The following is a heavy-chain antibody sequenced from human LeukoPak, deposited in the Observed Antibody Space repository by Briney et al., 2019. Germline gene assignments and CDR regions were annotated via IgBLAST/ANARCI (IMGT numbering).Heavy chain of an antibody. Sequence: PGGSLRLSCVASGFTFSSYAMAWVRQAPGKGLEWVSSVSGSGSGTYYADSVKGRFTISRDNSKNTLFLQMNSLRAEDTAVYYCARGILYPAFYFDYWGQGTLVTVSS. CDR3: ARGILYPAFYFDY. J-gene: IGHJ4*02. CDR2: VSGSGSGT. V-gene: IGHV3-23*01. CDR1: GFTFSSYA. D-gene: IGHD3-3*02.